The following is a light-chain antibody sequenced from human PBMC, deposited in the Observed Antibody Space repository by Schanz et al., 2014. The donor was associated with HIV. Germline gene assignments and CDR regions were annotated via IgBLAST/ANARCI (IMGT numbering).Light chain of an antibody. J-gene: IGLJ1*01. V-gene: IGLV2-14*03. CDR2: DVS. CDR1: SGDVGSYNY. CDR3: CSYTTTSTYV. Sequence: QSVLTQPASVSGSPGQSISISCTETSGDVGSYNYVSWYQQHPGKAPKLMIYDVSNRPSGVSSRFSGSKSGNTASLTISGXXXEDEADYYCCSYTTTSTYVFGAETKLTVL.